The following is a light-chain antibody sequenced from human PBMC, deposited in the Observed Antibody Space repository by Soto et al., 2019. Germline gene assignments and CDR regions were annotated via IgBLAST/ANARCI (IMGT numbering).Light chain of an antibody. J-gene: IGLJ1*01. V-gene: IGLV2-23*01. CDR1: SGFVGSFSL. Sequence: QSALAQPASVTWSPGHTNTISYPRTSGFVGSFSLVSWYQNHQAKAAKVRLTKAHKRPPDVPALFSGSTSVNSASLTMSGLQADDEADYYCCLYIGATTYVFGTGTKVTVL. CDR3: CLYIGATTYV. CDR2: KAH.